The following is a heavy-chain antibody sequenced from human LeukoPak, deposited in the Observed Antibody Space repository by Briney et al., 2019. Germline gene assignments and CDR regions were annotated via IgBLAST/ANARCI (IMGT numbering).Heavy chain of an antibody. V-gene: IGHV1-2*02. CDR2: INPNSGGT. J-gene: IGHJ3*02. Sequence: GASVKVSCKASGYTFTGYYMHWVRQAPGQGLEWMGWINPNSGGTNYAQKFQGRVTMTRDTSISTAYMELSRLRSDDTAVYYCAREMIVVVPTGVANAFDIWGQGTMATVSS. D-gene: IGHD3-22*01. CDR3: AREMIVVVPTGVANAFDI. CDR1: GYTFTGYY.